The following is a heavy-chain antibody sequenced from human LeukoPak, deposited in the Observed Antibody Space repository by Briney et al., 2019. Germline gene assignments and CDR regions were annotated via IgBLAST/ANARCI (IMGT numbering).Heavy chain of an antibody. J-gene: IGHJ4*02. CDR2: INHSGST. D-gene: IGHD1-26*01. CDR3: ASLRERSYYARGFDY. V-gene: IGHV4-34*01. Sequence: PSETLSLTCAVYGGSFSGYYWTWIRQPPGKGLEWIGEINHSGSTNYNPSLESRVTISVDTSKNQFSLKLSSVTAADTAVYYCASLRERSYYARGFDYWGQGALVTVSS. CDR1: GGSFSGYY.